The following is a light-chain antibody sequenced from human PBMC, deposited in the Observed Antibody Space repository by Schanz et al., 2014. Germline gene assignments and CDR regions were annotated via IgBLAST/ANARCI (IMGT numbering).Light chain of an antibody. J-gene: IGLJ3*02. V-gene: IGLV2-8*01. CDR2: EVN. CDR1: SRDIGSYDY. Sequence: QSVLTQPPSASGSSGQSVTISCDGTSRDIGSYDYVSWYQQHPGKAPKLIIYEVNKRPSGVPDRFSASKSGTSASLAITGLQAEDEADYYCCSYAARNKWVFGGGTKLTVL. CDR3: CSYAARNKWV.